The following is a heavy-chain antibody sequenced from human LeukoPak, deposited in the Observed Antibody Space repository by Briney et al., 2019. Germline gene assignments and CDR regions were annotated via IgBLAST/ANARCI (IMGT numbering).Heavy chain of an antibody. CDR1: GFTVSNSY. D-gene: IGHD2-21*02. Sequence: GGSLRLSCAASGFTVSNSYMSWVRQAPGKGLEWVGRIKSKTEGGTTDYAAPVKGRFTISRDDSKNTLYLQMNSLETEDTAVYYCTTAMVVTAILYFQHWGQGTLVTVSS. CDR3: TTAMVVTAILYFQH. J-gene: IGHJ1*01. CDR2: IKSKTEGGTT. V-gene: IGHV3-15*01.